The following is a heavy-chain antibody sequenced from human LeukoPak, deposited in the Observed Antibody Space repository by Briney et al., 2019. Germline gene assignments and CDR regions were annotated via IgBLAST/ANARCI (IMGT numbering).Heavy chain of an antibody. CDR3: ARLVGATTGDY. V-gene: IGHV3-7*01. CDR1: GFTFSSYA. CDR2: IKQDGSEK. D-gene: IGHD1-26*01. Sequence: GGSLRLSCAASGFTFSSYAMHWVRQAPGKGLEWVANIKQDGSEKYYVDSVKGRFTISRDNAKNSLYLQMNSLRAEDTAVYYCARLVGATTGDYWGQGTLVTVSS. J-gene: IGHJ4*02.